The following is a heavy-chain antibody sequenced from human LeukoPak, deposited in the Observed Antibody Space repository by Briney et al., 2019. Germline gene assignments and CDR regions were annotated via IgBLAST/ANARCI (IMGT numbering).Heavy chain of an antibody. V-gene: IGHV3-48*02. J-gene: IGHJ4*02. CDR2: ISSSSSTI. CDR3: WGNGYDSSGYSHY. Sequence: PGGSLRLSCAASGFTFSSYSVNWVRQAPGKGLEWVSYISSSSSTIYYADSVKGRFTISRDNAKNSLYLQMNSLRDEDTAVYYAWGNGYDSSGYSHYWGQGTLVTVSS. D-gene: IGHD3-22*01. CDR1: GFTFSSYS.